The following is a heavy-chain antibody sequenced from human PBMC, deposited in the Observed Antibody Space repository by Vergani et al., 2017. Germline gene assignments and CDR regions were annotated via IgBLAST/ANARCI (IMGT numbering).Heavy chain of an antibody. V-gene: IGHV1-18*01. D-gene: IGHD3-22*01. CDR3: ARVGVVVIDPLFDY. CDR2: ISAYNGNT. Sequence: QVQLVQSGAEVKKPGASVKVSCKASGYTFNSYGISWVRQAPGEGLEWMGWISAYNGNTNHAQEPQGRVTMTTDTSTSTAYMELRSLRSDDTAVYYCARVGVVVIDPLFDYWGQGTLVTVSS. J-gene: IGHJ4*02. CDR1: GYTFNSYG.